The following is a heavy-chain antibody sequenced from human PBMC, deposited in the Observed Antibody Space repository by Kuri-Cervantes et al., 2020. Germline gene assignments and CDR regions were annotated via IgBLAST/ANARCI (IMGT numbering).Heavy chain of an antibody. CDR1: GYTFTSYD. V-gene: IGHV1-8*01. J-gene: IGHJ6*02. D-gene: IGHD6-19*01. Sequence: ASVKVSCKASGYTFTSYDINWVRQATGQGLEWMGWMNPNSSNTGYAQKFQGRVTMTRNTSISTAYMELSSLRAEDTAVYYCARDHSSGWYLYYYYGMDVWGQGTTVTVSS. CDR3: ARDHSSGWYLYYYYGMDV. CDR2: MNPNSSNT.